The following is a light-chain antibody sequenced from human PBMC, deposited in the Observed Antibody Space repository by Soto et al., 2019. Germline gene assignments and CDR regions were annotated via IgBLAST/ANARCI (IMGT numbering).Light chain of an antibody. V-gene: IGKV3-15*01. CDR3: QQRSNWLLT. J-gene: IGKJ4*01. Sequence: EIVMTQSPATLSVSPGERATLSCRASQSVSSNLAWYQQKPGQAPRLLIYGASTRATGIPARFSGSGSGTEFTLTISSLEPEDFAVYYCQQRSNWLLTFGGGTKVDIK. CDR2: GAS. CDR1: QSVSSN.